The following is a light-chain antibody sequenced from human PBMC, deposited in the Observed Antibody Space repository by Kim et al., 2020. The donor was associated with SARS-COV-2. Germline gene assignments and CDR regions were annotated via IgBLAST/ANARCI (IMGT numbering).Light chain of an antibody. Sequence: SSELTQDPAVSVALGQTVRITCQGDSLRNYYASWYQQKPGQAPVPVIYGKNNRPSGIPDRFSGSSSGNTASMTITGAQAEDEADYYCNSRDSSGNHLGVFGTGTKVTVL. CDR3: NSRDSSGNHLGV. CDR2: GKN. CDR1: SLRNYY. J-gene: IGLJ1*01. V-gene: IGLV3-19*01.